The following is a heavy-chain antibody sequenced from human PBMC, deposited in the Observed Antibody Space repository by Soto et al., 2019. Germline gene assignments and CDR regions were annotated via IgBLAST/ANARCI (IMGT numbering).Heavy chain of an antibody. J-gene: IGHJ6*02. CDR2: INHSGST. Sequence: PSETLSLTCAVYGGSFSGYYWSWIRQPPGKGLEWIGEINHSGSTNYNLSLKSRVTISVDTSKNQFSLKLSSVTAADTAVYYCARDRITMVRGVVMGYYYYYYGMDVWGQGTTVTVPS. V-gene: IGHV4-34*01. CDR1: GGSFSGYY. D-gene: IGHD3-10*01. CDR3: ARDRITMVRGVVMGYYYYYYGMDV.